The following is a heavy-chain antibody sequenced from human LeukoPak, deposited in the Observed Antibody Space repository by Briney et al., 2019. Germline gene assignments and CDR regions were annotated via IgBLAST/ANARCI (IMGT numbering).Heavy chain of an antibody. Sequence: GGSLRLSFAASGSTFSSYGVSWVRQAPGKGLEWVSSISGSGGSTYSADSVKGRFTISRDNSKNTLYLQMNSLRAEDTALYYCAKDRSYTNDICHGDFDYWGDRTLVTVSS. CDR2: ISGSGGST. V-gene: IGHV3-23*01. CDR1: GSTFSSYG. J-gene: IGHJ4*01. D-gene: IGHD2-8*01. CDR3: AKDRSYTNDICHGDFDY.